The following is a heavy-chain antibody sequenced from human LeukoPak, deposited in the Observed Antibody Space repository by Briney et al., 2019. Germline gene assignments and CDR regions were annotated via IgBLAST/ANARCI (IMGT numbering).Heavy chain of an antibody. CDR1: GFTVSTNY. D-gene: IGHD4-11*01. CDR2: IYSGGYI. V-gene: IGHV3-53*05. Sequence: GGSLRLSCAAPGFTVSTNYMSWVRQAPGKGLEWVSVIYSGGYIYYVDSVKGRFTISRDNSKNTLYLQMNSLRAEDTAVYYCARGTTVTTTPFVDWGQGTLVTVSS. CDR3: ARGTTVTTTPFVD. J-gene: IGHJ4*02.